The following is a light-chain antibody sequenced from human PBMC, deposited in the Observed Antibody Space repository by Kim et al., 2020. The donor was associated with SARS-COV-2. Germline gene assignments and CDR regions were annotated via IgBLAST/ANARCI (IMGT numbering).Light chain of an antibody. Sequence: QPASFSSSSSQRLVHTAGNIYLRGLQQRPGQTPRVLIYRISKRFSGVPDRFSGSGAGTDFTLKISRVEAEDVGVYYCMQATQFSLTVGQGTKLEI. V-gene: IGKV2-24*01. CDR1: QRLVHTAGNIY. J-gene: IGKJ2*01. CDR2: RIS. CDR3: MQATQFSLT.